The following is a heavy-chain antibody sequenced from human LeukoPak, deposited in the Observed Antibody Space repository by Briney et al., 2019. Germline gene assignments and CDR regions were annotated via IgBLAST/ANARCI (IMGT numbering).Heavy chain of an antibody. CDR2: INPNSGGT. CDR3: ARARIAAAGSLNWFDP. V-gene: IGHV1-2*02. D-gene: IGHD6-13*01. J-gene: IGHJ5*02. CDR1: GYTFTCYY. Sequence: GASVKVSCKASGYTFTCYYMNWVRQAPGQGLEWMGWINPNSGGTNYAQKFQGRVTMTRDTSISTAYMELSRLRSDDTAVYYCARARIAAAGSLNWFDPWGQGTLVTVSS.